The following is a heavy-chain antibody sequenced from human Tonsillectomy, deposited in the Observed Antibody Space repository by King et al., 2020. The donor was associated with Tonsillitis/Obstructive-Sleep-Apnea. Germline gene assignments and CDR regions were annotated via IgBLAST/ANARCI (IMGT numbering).Heavy chain of an antibody. CDR3: ARNYYDFWSGYYFYYYYGMDV. CDR1: GFTFSSYW. J-gene: IGHJ6*02. V-gene: IGHV3-74*01. CDR2: INSDGSST. Sequence: VQLVESGGGLVQPGGSLRLSCAASGFTFSSYWMHWVRQAPGKGLVWVSHINSDGSSTSYADSVKGRFTISRDNAKNTLYLQMNSLRAEDTAVYYCARNYYDFWSGYYFYYYYGMDVWGQGTTVTVSS. D-gene: IGHD3-3*01.